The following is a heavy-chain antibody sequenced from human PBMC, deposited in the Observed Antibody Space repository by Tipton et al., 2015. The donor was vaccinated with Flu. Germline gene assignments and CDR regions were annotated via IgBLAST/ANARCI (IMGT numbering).Heavy chain of an antibody. CDR2: IYDIAIT. D-gene: IGHD3-10*01. V-gene: IGHV4-31*03. Sequence: TLSLTCTVSGDSITSGGYYWSWIRQPPGKGLEWIGHIYDIAITHYNPSLKGRLSMSMDASKNHFSLEVNSVTVADTAVYYCARGGSGTPPHWGQGTLVTVSS. CDR1: GDSITSGGYY. CDR3: ARGGSGTPPH. J-gene: IGHJ4*02.